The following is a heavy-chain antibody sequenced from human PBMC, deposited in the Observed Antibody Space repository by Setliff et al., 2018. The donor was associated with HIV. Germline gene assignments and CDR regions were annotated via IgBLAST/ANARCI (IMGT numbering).Heavy chain of an antibody. CDR2: TNPSGGST. D-gene: IGHD6-19*01. CDR1: GYTLTSYY. J-gene: IGHJ6*02. V-gene: IGHV1-46*01. Sequence: ASVKVSCKASGYTLTSYYMHWVRQAPGQGLEWMGMTNPSGGSTSYAQKFQGRVTMTRDTSTSTVHMELSSLRSEDTAVYYCARRVAGTVYYYGMDVWGQGTTVTVSS. CDR3: ARRVAGTVYYYGMDV.